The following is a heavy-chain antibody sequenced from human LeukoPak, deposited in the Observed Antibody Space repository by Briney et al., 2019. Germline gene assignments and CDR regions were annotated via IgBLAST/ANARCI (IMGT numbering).Heavy chain of an antibody. V-gene: IGHV3-33*01. J-gene: IGHJ5*02. D-gene: IGHD1-26*01. CDR3: ARDGVVGPLQGWFDP. CDR1: GFTFSSYG. CDR2: IWYDGSNK. Sequence: PGGSLRLSCAASGFTFSSYGMHWVRQAPGKGLEWVAVIWYDGSNKYYAGSVKGRFTISRDNSKNTLYLQMNGLRAEDTAVYYCARDGVVGPLQGWFDPWGQGTLVTVSS.